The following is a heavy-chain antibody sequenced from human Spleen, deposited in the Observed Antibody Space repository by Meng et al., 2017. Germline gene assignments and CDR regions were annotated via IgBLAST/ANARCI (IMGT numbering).Heavy chain of an antibody. CDR2: INHSGST. D-gene: IGHD4-11*01. J-gene: IGHJ4*02. Sequence: QVPVQQWGAGPLKPSETLSLPCGVSGGSFSDYYWSWIRQPPGKGLEWIGEINHSGSTNYNPSLESRATISVDTSQNNLSLKLSSVTAADSAVYYCARGPTTMAHDFDYWGQGTLVTVSS. V-gene: IGHV4-34*01. CDR3: ARGPTTMAHDFDY. CDR1: GGSFSDYY.